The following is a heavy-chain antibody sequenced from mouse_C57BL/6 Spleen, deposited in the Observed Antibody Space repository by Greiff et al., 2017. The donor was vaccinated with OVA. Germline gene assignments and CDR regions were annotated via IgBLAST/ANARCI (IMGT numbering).Heavy chain of an antibody. CDR1: GFTFSSYG. CDR2: ISSGGSYT. D-gene: IGHD2-3*01. Sequence: EVNVVESGGDLVKPGGSLKLSCAASGFTFSSYGMSWVRQTPDKRLEWVATISSGGSYTYYPDSVKGRFTISRDNAKNTLYLQMSSLKSEDTAMYYCASIYDGYFYWGQGTTLTVSS. CDR3: ASIYDGYFY. J-gene: IGHJ2*01. V-gene: IGHV5-6*01.